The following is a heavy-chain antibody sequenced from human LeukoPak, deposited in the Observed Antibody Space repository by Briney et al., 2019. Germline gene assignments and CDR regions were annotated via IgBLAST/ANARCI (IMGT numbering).Heavy chain of an antibody. V-gene: IGHV3-21*01. CDR3: ATLAVADAFDI. D-gene: IGHD6-19*01. J-gene: IGHJ3*02. CDR1: GFTFSSYS. Sequence: PGGSLRLSCAASGFTFSSYSMDWVRQAPGKGLEWVSSISSSSSYIYYADSVKGRFTISRDNAKNSLYLQMDSLRAEDTAVYYCATLAVADAFDIWGQGTMVTVSS. CDR2: ISSSSSYI.